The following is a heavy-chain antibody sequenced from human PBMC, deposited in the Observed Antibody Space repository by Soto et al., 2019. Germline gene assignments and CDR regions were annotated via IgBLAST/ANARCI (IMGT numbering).Heavy chain of an antibody. CDR1: GFTVSSYA. D-gene: IGHD2-8*01. V-gene: IGHV3-23*01. CDR2: ISGSGGST. CDR3: AKSEELTVYAFYYYYGMDV. Sequence: EVQLLESGGGLVQPGGSLRLSCAASGFTVSSYAMSWVRQAPGKGLEWVSAISGSGGSTYYADAVKGRFTISRDNAKNTLYLQMNSLRAEDTAVYYCAKSEELTVYAFYYYYGMDVWGQGTTVTVSS. J-gene: IGHJ6*02.